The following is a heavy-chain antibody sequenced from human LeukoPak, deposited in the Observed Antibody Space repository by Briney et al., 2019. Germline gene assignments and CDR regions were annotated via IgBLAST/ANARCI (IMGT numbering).Heavy chain of an antibody. CDR2: INWDGSST. V-gene: IGHV3-20*04. CDR3: ARAVQQLVSWFDP. CDR1: GFTFDDSG. Sequence: GGSLRLSCAASGFTFDDSGMSWVRQAPGKGLEWVSGINWDGSSTGYADSVKGRFIISRDNAKNSLYLQMNSLRAEDTAVYYCARAVQQLVSWFDPWGQGTLVTVSS. J-gene: IGHJ5*02. D-gene: IGHD6-13*01.